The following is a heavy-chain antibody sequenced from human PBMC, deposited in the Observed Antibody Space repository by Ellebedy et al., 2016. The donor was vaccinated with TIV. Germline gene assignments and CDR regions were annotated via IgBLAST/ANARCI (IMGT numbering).Heavy chain of an antibody. CDR1: GGSISSYY. J-gene: IGHJ4*02. V-gene: IGHV4-59*01. CDR3: ASSGGYSYGYPFFDY. D-gene: IGHD5-18*01. Sequence: MPSETLSLTCTVSGGSISSYYWSWIRQPPGKRLEWIGYIYYSGSTNYNPSLKSRVTISVDTSKNQFSLKLSSVTAADTAVYYCASSGGYSYGYPFFDYWGQGTLVTVSS. CDR2: IYYSGST.